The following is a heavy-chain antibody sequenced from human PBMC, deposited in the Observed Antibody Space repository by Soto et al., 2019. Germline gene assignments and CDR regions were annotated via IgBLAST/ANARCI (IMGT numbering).Heavy chain of an antibody. J-gene: IGHJ4*02. D-gene: IGHD3-22*01. V-gene: IGHV3-64D*08. CDR2: ISSNRGST. CDR3: VKRPYDYYDSSGYYFDY. CDR1: GFTFSSYA. Sequence: GGSLRLSCSASGFTFSSYAMHWVRQAPGKGLEYVSAISSNRGSTYYADTVKGRFTISRDNSKNTLYLQMSSLRAEDTAVYFCVKRPYDYYDSSGYYFDYWGQGTLVTVSS.